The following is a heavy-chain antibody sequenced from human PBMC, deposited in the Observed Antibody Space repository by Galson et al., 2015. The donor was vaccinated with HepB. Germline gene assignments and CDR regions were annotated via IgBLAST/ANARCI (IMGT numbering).Heavy chain of an antibody. CDR3: ARVHNSGYYDDDY. Sequence: SLRLSCAASGFTFSTYSMNWVRQAPGKGLEWVSYISSSSSTIYYADSVKGRFTISRDNAKNSLYLQMNSLRAEDTAVCYCARVHNSGYYDDDYWGQGTLVTVSS. D-gene: IGHD3-22*01. V-gene: IGHV3-48*01. CDR2: ISSSSSTI. CDR1: GFTFSTYS. J-gene: IGHJ4*02.